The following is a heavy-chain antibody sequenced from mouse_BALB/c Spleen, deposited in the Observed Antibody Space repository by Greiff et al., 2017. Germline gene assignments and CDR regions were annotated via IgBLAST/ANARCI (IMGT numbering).Heavy chain of an antibody. Sequence: EVMLVESGGGLVKPGGSLKLSCAASGFAFSSYDMSWVRQTPEKRLEWVAYISSGGGSTYYPDTVKGRFTISRDNAKNTLYLQMSSLKSEDTAMYYCARRGIYYDYDGAYWGQGTLVTVSA. CDR2: ISSGGGST. CDR1: GFAFSSYD. D-gene: IGHD2-4*01. CDR3: ARRGIYYDYDGAY. J-gene: IGHJ3*01. V-gene: IGHV5-12-1*01.